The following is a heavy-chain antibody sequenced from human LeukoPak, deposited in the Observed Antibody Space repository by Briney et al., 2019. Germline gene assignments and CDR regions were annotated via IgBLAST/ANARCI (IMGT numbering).Heavy chain of an antibody. V-gene: IGHV4-34*01. D-gene: IGHD6-13*01. CDR2: INHSGST. CDR1: GGSFSGYY. J-gene: IGHJ4*02. Sequence: SETLSLTCAVYGGSFSGYYWSWIRQPPGKGLELTGEINHSGSTNYNPSLKSRVTISVDTSKNQFSLKLSSVTAADTAVYYCARWRVIAAAGIDYWGQGTLVTVSS. CDR3: ARWRVIAAAGIDY.